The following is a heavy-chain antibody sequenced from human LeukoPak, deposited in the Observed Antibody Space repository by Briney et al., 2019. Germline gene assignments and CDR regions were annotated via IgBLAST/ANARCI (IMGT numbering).Heavy chain of an antibody. Sequence: PGGSLRLSCAASGFTFSSYSMNWVRQAPGKGLEWVSSISSSSSYIYYADSVKGRFTISRDNSKNTLYLQMNSLRAEDTAVYYCARDGSGSYYVSYFDYWGQGTLVTVSS. V-gene: IGHV3-21*01. D-gene: IGHD1-26*01. CDR2: ISSSSSYI. J-gene: IGHJ4*02. CDR3: ARDGSGSYYVSYFDY. CDR1: GFTFSSYS.